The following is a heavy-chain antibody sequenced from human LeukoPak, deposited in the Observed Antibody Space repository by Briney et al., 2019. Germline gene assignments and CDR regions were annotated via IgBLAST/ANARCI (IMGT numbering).Heavy chain of an antibody. J-gene: IGHJ4*02. Sequence: SSETLSLTCTVSGGSISSYYWSWIRQPPGKGLEWIGYIYYSGSTNYNPSLKSRVTISVDTSKNQLSLKLSSVTAADTAVYYCARQRYYDSSGYYYRSDLFDYWGQGTLVTVSS. D-gene: IGHD3-22*01. CDR3: ARQRYYDSSGYYYRSDLFDY. CDR1: GGSISSYY. CDR2: IYYSGST. V-gene: IGHV4-59*08.